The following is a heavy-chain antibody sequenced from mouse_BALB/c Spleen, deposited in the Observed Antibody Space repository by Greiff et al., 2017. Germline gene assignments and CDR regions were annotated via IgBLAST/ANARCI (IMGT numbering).Heavy chain of an antibody. D-gene: IGHD1-1*01. CDR3: ASSLSSFHFDY. J-gene: IGHJ2*01. CDR1: GYTFTSYW. V-gene: IGHV1S132*01. CDR2: IFPGTGTT. Sequence: VQLQQSGAELVKPGASVKLSCKTSGYTFTSYWIQWVKQRPGQGLGWIGEIFPGTGTTYYNEKFKGKATLTINTSSSTAYMQLSSLTSEDSAVYFCASSLSSFHFDYWGQGTTLTVSS.